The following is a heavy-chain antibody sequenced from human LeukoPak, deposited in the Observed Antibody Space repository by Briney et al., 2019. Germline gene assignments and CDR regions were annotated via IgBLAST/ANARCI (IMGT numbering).Heavy chain of an antibody. CDR1: GYTFTSYD. J-gene: IGHJ4*02. Sequence: GASVKVSCKASGYTFTSYDINWVRQATGQGLEWMGWMNPNSGNTGYAQKFQGRVTMTRNTSISTAYMELSSLRSEDTAVYYCARGLLNGYSSSWTPVDYWGQGTLVTVSS. CDR3: ARGLLNGYSSSWTPVDY. D-gene: IGHD6-13*01. CDR2: MNPNSGNT. V-gene: IGHV1-8*02.